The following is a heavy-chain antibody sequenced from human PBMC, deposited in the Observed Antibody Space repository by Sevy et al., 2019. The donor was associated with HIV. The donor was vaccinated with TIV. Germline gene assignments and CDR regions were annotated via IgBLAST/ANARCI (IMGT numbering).Heavy chain of an antibody. CDR2: IYSGDKT. D-gene: IGHD3-22*01. Sequence: GGSLRLSCAVSGFSVSDTYMSWVRQAPGKGLEWVSVIYSGDKTYHADSVKGRFTISRDSSKNTIYLQLNSLRTEDTAVYYCARLNVYYYDDDGYYTTGNAFDIWGQGTMVTVSS. CDR1: GFSVSDTY. CDR3: ARLNVYYYDDDGYYTTGNAFDI. V-gene: IGHV3-53*01. J-gene: IGHJ3*02.